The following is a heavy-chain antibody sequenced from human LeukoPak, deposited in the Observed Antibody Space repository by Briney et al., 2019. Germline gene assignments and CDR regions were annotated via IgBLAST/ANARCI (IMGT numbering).Heavy chain of an antibody. J-gene: IGHJ6*04. Sequence: SVKVSCKASGGTFSSYAISWVRQAPGQGLEWMGGIIPIFGTANYAQKFQGRVTITADKSTGTAYMELSSLRSEDTAVYYCARDRELGYCSGGSCKHYYYGMDVWGKGTTVTVSS. D-gene: IGHD2-15*01. CDR3: ARDRELGYCSGGSCKHYYYGMDV. V-gene: IGHV1-69*06. CDR2: IIPIFGTA. CDR1: GGTFSSYA.